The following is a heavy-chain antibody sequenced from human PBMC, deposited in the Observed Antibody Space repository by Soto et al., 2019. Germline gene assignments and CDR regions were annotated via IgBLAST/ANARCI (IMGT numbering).Heavy chain of an antibody. CDR1: GGSINSGGYY. V-gene: IGHV4-31*01. D-gene: IGHD6-13*01. CDR2: MYYSGST. Sequence: QVQLRESGPGLVKPSQTLSLTCTVSGGSINSGGYYWNWIRQHPGKGLEWIGYMYYSGSTYYNPFLRIPVIMSADTPENHFSLKLSSVTAADTAVYFCARGYRQSGYSSSWVFYYWGQGTLVNVSS. J-gene: IGHJ4*02. CDR3: ARGYRQSGYSSSWVFYY.